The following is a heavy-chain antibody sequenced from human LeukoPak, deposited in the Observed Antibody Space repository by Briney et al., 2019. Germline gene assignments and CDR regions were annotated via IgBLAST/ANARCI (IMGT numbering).Heavy chain of an antibody. CDR3: ARDSDCSSTSCYPSDYYYYMDV. CDR2: ISSSSSYI. D-gene: IGHD2-2*01. Sequence: GGSLRLSCAASGFTFSSYSMNWVRQAPGKGLEWVSSISSSSSYIYYADSVKGRFTISRDNAKNSLYLQMNSLRAEDTAVYYCARDSDCSSTSCYPSDYYYYMDVWGKGTTVTVSS. CDR1: GFTFSSYS. V-gene: IGHV3-21*01. J-gene: IGHJ6*03.